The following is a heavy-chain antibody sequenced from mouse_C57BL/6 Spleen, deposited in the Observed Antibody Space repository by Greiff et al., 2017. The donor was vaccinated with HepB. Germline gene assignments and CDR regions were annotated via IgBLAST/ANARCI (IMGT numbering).Heavy chain of an antibody. CDR1: GYTFTSYW. J-gene: IGHJ1*03. D-gene: IGHD1-1*01. CDR2: IYPGNSDT. V-gene: IGHV1-5*01. CDR3: TIYYGSSYSSYWYFDV. Sequence: VQLQQSGTVLARPGASVKMSCKTSGYTFTSYWMHWVKQRPGQGLEWIGAIYPGNSDTSYNQKFKGKAKLTAVTSASTAYMELSSLTNEDSAVYYCTIYYGSSYSSYWYFDVWGTGTTVTVSS.